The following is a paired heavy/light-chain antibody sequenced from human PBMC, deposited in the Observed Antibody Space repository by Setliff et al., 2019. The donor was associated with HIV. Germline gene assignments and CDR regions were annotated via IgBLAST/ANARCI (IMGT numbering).Light chain of an antibody. V-gene: IGKV3-11*01. CDR2: DAS. Sequence: EIVLTQSPATLSLSPGERATLSCRASQSVSTFLAWYQQKPGQAPRLLVYDASTRATGIPARFSGSGSGTDFTLTISSLEPEDFAIYYCQQRSNWPLTFGGGTKVDIK. CDR3: QQRSNWPLT. J-gene: IGKJ4*01. CDR1: QSVSTF.
Heavy chain of an antibody. D-gene: IGHD2-15*01. Sequence: EGQLLESGGGLVQPGGSLRLSCAASGITFSSYAMTWVRQAPGKGLEWVSTISGSGGSTYYADCVKGRFTISRDNSRNTLYLQMNSLRAEDTAVYYCASYPCTDGNCRNYFDYWGPGTLVTVSS. CDR1: GITFSSYA. J-gene: IGHJ4*02. CDR3: ASYPCTDGNCRNYFDY. V-gene: IGHV3-23*01. CDR2: ISGSGGST.